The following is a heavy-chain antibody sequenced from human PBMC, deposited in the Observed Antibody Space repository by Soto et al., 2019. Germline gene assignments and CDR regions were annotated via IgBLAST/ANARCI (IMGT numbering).Heavy chain of an antibody. CDR2: INHSGST. CDR1: GGSFSGYY. J-gene: IGHJ5*01. CDR3: ARGFVLRFLEWLLTHHGFDP. D-gene: IGHD3-3*01. V-gene: IGHV4-34*01. Sequence: SETLSLTCAVYGGSFSGYYWSWIRQPPGKGLEWIGEINHSGSTNYNPSLKSRVTISVDTSKNQFSLKLSSVTAADTAVYYCARGFVLRFLEWLLTHHGFDPWGQGSLGT.